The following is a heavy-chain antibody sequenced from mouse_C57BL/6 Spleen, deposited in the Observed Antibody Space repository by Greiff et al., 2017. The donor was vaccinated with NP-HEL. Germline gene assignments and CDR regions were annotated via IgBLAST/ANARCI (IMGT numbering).Heavy chain of an antibody. J-gene: IGHJ3*01. D-gene: IGHD2-4*01. V-gene: IGHV1-9*01. Sequence: VQGVESGAELMKPGASVKLSCKATGYTFTGYWIEWVKQRPGHGLEWIGEILPGSGSTNYNEKFKGKATFTADTSSNTAYMQLSSLTTEDSAIYYCARLRQIYYDYDDGFAYWGQGTLVTVSA. CDR1: GYTFTGYW. CDR2: ILPGSGST. CDR3: ARLRQIYYDYDDGFAY.